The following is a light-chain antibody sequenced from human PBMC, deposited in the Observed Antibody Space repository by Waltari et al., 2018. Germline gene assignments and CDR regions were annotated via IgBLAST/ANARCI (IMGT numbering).Light chain of an antibody. CDR1: SSNLGAGYD. CDR3: QSYDSSLSGPVV. V-gene: IGLV1-40*01. Sequence: QSVLTQPPSVSGAPGQRVTIPCTGSSSNLGAGYDVTWYQQLPGTAPKLLIYGNSNRPSGVPDRFSGAKSGTSASLAITGLQAEDEADYYCQSYDSSLSGPVVFGGGTKLTVL. CDR2: GNS. J-gene: IGLJ2*01.